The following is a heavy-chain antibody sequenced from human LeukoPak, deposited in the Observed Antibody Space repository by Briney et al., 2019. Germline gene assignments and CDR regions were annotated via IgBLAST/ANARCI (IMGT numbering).Heavy chain of an antibody. D-gene: IGHD3-16*01. CDR3: ASFTFRGAFDY. CDR1: GGSISSGSYY. Sequence: SETLSLTCTVSGGSISSGSYYWSWIRQPAGKGLEWIGYIYYSGSTNYNPSLKSRVTISVDTSKNQFSLKLSSVTAADTAVYYCASFTFRGAFDYWGQGTLVTVSS. CDR2: IYYSGST. J-gene: IGHJ4*02. V-gene: IGHV4-61*10.